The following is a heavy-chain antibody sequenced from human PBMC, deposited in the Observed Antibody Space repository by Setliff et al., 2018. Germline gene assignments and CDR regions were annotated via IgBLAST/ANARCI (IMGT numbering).Heavy chain of an antibody. J-gene: IGHJ3*01. CDR1: GFTFTNYW. CDR3: ARSPANGGHDAFDV. CDR2: IKQDESEK. D-gene: IGHD6-25*01. Sequence: PGGSLRLSCAASGFTFTNYWINWVRQAPGKGLEWVANIKQDESEKHYVGSVKGRFTISRDNAKSSLYLQMNSLRAEDTAVFYCARSPANGGHDAFDVWGQGTMVTVSS. V-gene: IGHV3-7*01.